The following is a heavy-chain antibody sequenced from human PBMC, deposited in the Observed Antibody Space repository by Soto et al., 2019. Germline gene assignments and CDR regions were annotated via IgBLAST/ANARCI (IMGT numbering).Heavy chain of an antibody. Sequence: QVQLQESGPGLVKPSETLSLTCTVSGGSTHSYYWAWIRQPPGKGLEWVGYVYYNGDTNYNPSLMSRVTISVDASKNQFSLKLTAVTPADTAVYYCARGHGHGGSALDVWGQGTLVTVSS. J-gene: IGHJ4*02. CDR1: GGSTHSYY. D-gene: IGHD2-15*01. CDR3: ARGHGHGGSALDV. V-gene: IGHV4-59*01. CDR2: VYYNGDT.